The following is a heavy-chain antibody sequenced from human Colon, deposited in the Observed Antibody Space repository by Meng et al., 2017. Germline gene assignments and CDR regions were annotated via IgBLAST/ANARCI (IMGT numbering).Heavy chain of an antibody. CDR1: GGSFSGFY. V-gene: IGHV4-34*02. D-gene: IGHD4-17*01. CDR2: IDHFGIS. Sequence: VQIQQAGAGLLKPSETLSLTCAVSGGSFSGFYWSWIRQPPGKGLEWIGEIDHFGISNYNSSLKGRLTMSVDTSKKQISLTLTSVTAADTAVYYCATGLRHGDWFDPWGPGTLVTVSS. CDR3: ATGLRHGDWFDP. J-gene: IGHJ5*02.